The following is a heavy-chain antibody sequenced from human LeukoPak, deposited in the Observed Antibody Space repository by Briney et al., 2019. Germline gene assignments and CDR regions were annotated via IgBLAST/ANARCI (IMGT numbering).Heavy chain of an antibody. CDR2: IKQDGSEK. J-gene: IGHJ6*02. CDR1: GFSFTSYW. CDR3: ARYPMDV. V-gene: IGHV3-7*01. Sequence: PGGSLRLSCAASGFSFTSYWMMWVRQAPGNRLEWVANIKQDGSEKYYVDSVKGRFSISRDNAKKSVYLQVNSLRDEDTAVYYCARYPMDVWGQGTTVTVSS.